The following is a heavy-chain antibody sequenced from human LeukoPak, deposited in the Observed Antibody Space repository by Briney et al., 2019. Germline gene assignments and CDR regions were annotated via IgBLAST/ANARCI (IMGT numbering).Heavy chain of an antibody. Sequence: ASQTLSLTCTVSGGSISSGDYYWNWIRQPPGKGLEWIGYIYYSGSTYYNPSLKSRVTISVDTSQNQFSLQLSSVTAADTAVYCCARGYSNFPYYYMDVWGKGTTVTVSS. CDR3: ARGYSNFPYYYMDV. D-gene: IGHD4-11*01. CDR2: IYYSGST. J-gene: IGHJ6*03. V-gene: IGHV4-30-4*08. CDR1: GGSISSGDYY.